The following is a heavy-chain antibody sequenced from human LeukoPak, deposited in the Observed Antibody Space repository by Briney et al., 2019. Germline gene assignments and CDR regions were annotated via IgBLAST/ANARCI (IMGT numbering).Heavy chain of an antibody. D-gene: IGHD6-13*01. CDR3: ARDTDSSSWYGAFYYYKDV. V-gene: IGHV3-30-3*01. J-gene: IGHJ6*03. CDR1: GFTFSSYA. CDR2: MSYDGNNK. Sequence: PGRSLRLSCAASGFTFSSYAMHWVRQAPGKGLEWVAVMSYDGNNKYYADSVKGRFTISRDNAKNSLYLQLNSLRAEDSAVYYCARDTDSSSWYGAFYYYKDVWGKGTTVTVSS.